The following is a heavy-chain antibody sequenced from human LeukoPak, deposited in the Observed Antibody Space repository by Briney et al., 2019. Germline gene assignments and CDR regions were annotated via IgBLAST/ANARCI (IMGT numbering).Heavy chain of an antibody. CDR2: IYYSGST. Sequence: SETLSLTRTVSGGSISSGDYYWSWIRQPPGKGLEWIGYIYYSGSTYYNPSPKSRVTISVDTSKNQFSLKLSSVTAADTAVYYCARYTVTTIGFDPWGQGTLVTVSS. CDR3: ARYTVTTIGFDP. V-gene: IGHV4-30-4*01. J-gene: IGHJ5*02. CDR1: GGSISSGDYY. D-gene: IGHD4-17*01.